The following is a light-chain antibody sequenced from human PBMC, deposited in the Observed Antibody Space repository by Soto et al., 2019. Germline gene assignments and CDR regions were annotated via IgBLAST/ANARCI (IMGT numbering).Light chain of an antibody. V-gene: IGKV3-11*01. Sequence: EIVLTQSPATLSLSPGERATLSCRASQSVSSDLAWYQQKPGQAPSLLIYDAYNRATGIPPRFSGSGSGTDFTLTISSLEPEDSAVYYCQQRHMWPITFGQGTRLEIK. CDR1: QSVSSD. CDR2: DAY. J-gene: IGKJ5*01. CDR3: QQRHMWPIT.